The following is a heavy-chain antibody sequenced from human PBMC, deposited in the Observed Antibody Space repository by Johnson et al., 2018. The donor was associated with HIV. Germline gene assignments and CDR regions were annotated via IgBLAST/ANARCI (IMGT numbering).Heavy chain of an antibody. V-gene: IGHV3-30-3*01. J-gene: IGHJ3*02. CDR3: AKDDNLGVRYSDAFDI. CDR1: GFTFSSYA. D-gene: IGHD2-15*01. Sequence: QVQLVESGGGVVQPGRSLRLSCAASGFTFSSYAIHWVRQAPGKGLEWVAVISYDGSNKYYADSVKGRFSMSKDNSKHNMYLIMKSLRTEDTAIYYCAKDDNLGVRYSDAFDIWGQGTMVTVSS. CDR2: ISYDGSNK.